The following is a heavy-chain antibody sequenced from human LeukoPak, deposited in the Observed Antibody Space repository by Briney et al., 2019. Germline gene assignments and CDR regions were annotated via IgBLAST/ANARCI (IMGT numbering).Heavy chain of an antibody. V-gene: IGHV4-61*01. D-gene: IGHD5-18*01. CDR2: IYYSGST. CDR3: ARSGYREGADALDI. J-gene: IGHJ3*02. CDR1: GGSISSSSYY. Sequence: SETLSLTCTVSGGSISSSSYYWRWIRQPPGKGLEWIGYIYYSGSTTYNPSLKSRVTISLDTSKNQFSLKLSSVTAADTALYYCARSGYREGADALDIWGQGTMVTVSS.